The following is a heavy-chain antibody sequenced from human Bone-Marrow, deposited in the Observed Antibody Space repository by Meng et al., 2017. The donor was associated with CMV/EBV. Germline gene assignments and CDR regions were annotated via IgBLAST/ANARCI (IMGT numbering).Heavy chain of an antibody. V-gene: IGHV3-23*01. J-gene: IGHJ4*02. CDR3: AKWDLYYGGYTEDDY. Sequence: GGSLRLSCAASGFTFSAYAMNWVRQAPGKGLEWVSTISGSGGATYFADSVKGRFTISRDNSKSTLYLQMNSLRAEDTAVYYCAKWDLYYGGYTEDDYWGQGTLVTVSS. CDR1: GFTFSAYA. CDR2: ISGSGGAT. D-gene: IGHD5-12*01.